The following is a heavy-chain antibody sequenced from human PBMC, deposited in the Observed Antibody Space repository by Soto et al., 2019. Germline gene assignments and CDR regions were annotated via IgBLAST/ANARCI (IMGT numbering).Heavy chain of an antibody. CDR2: ISYDGSNK. V-gene: IGHV3-30*14. CDR1: GFTFSSYA. J-gene: IGHJ6*02. CDR3: VRENYYYGMDV. Sequence: GGSLRLSCAASGFTFSSYAMHWVRQAPGKGLEWVAVISYDGSNKYYADSVKGRFTISRDISRNSLFLQMNSLRAEDTAVYYCVRENYYYGMDVWGQGTTVTVSS.